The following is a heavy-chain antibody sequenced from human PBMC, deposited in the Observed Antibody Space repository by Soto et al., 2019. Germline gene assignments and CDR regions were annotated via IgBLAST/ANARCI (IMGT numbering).Heavy chain of an antibody. J-gene: IGHJ5*02. Sequence: QVRLVQSGTEVKKPGASMKLSCKASGYSFTSYAIHWVRRAPGQRLEWMGWIFAGNGDTEYSPKFQDRVTITRDTSASTTYIQLTSLGSEDTAVYYCARNVPHTGYYNHWGPGTPVTPSS. D-gene: IGHD3-9*01. V-gene: IGHV1-3*01. CDR2: IFAGNGDT. CDR1: GYSFTSYA. CDR3: ARNVPHTGYYNH.